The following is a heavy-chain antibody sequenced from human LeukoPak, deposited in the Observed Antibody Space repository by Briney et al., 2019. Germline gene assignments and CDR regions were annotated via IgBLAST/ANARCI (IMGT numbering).Heavy chain of an antibody. CDR3: ARDYRYAFDN. V-gene: IGHV3-48*01. J-gene: IGHJ4*02. Sequence: GGSLRLSCAASGFTFSDYSMNWVRQAPGKGLEWISYIGIDSGKTKYADSVKGRFTISGDKAKSSLYLQLSSLRVEDTAVYYCARDYRYAFDNWGQGTLVTVSS. CDR2: IGIDSGKT. D-gene: IGHD1-1*01. CDR1: GFTFSDYS.